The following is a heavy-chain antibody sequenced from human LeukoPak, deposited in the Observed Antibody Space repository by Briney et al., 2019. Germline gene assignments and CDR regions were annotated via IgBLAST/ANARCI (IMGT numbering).Heavy chain of an antibody. Sequence: GGSLRLSCAASGFTFDDYAMHWVRQAPGKGLEWVSDISWNSGSIGYADSVKGRFTISRDNAKNSLYLQMNSLRAEDMALYYCAKSPCSSTSCYIDYWGQGTLVTVSS. D-gene: IGHD2-2*02. CDR2: ISWNSGSI. CDR3: AKSPCSSTSCYIDY. CDR1: GFTFDDYA. V-gene: IGHV3-9*03. J-gene: IGHJ4*02.